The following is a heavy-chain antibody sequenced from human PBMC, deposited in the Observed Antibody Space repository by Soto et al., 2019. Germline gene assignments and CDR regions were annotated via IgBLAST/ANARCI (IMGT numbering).Heavy chain of an antibody. J-gene: IGHJ4*02. V-gene: IGHV3-23*01. CDR2: ISGSGGST. CDR1: GFTFSSYA. CDR3: AKDQFKYYDILTGYYLVSFDY. D-gene: IGHD3-9*01. Sequence: EVQLLGSGGGLVQPGGSLRLSCAASGFTFSSYAMSWVRQAPGKGLEWVSAISGSGGSTYYADSVKGRFTISRDNSKNTLYLQMNSLRAEDTAVYYCAKDQFKYYDILTGYYLVSFDYWGQGTLVTVSS.